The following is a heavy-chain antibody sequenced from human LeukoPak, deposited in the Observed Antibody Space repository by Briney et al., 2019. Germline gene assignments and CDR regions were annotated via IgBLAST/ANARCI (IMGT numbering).Heavy chain of an antibody. Sequence: GGSLRLSCTASGFTFSDYWMSWVRQTPEKGLEWVANIKQDGSEKVYLDSVKGRFTISRDNAQTSLYLHMNSLRAEDTAVYYCAGDPYSSSWSYGVDVWGRGTTVTVSS. CDR3: AGDPYSSSWSYGVDV. CDR2: IKQDGSEK. D-gene: IGHD6-13*01. J-gene: IGHJ6*02. CDR1: GFTFSDYW. V-gene: IGHV3-7*05.